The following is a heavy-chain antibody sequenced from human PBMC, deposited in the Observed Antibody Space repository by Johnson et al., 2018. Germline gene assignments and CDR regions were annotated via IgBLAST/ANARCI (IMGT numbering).Heavy chain of an antibody. CDR3: AKDRANYGDDAFDI. CDR2: ISWNSGSI. CDR1: GFTFDDYA. D-gene: IGHD4-17*01. V-gene: IGHV3-9*01. J-gene: IGHJ3*02. Sequence: VQLVQSGGGLVQPGRSLRLSCAASGFTFDDYAMHWVRQAPGKGLEWVSGISWNSGSIGYADSVKGRFTISRDNAKNSLYLQMNSLRAEDTDVYDCAKDRANYGDDAFDIWGQGTMVTVSS.